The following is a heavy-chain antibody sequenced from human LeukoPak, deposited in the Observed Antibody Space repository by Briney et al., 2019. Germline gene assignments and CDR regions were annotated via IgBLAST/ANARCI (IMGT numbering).Heavy chain of an antibody. CDR2: INHSGST. CDR1: GGSFSGYY. V-gene: IGHV4-34*01. Sequence: SETLSLXCAVYGGSFSGYYWSWIRQPPGKGLEWFGEINHSGSTNYNPSLKSRVTISVDTSKNQFSLKLSSVTAADTAVYYCARGRGWLPYYFDYWGQGTLVTVSS. J-gene: IGHJ4*02. D-gene: IGHD5-12*01. CDR3: ARGRGWLPYYFDY.